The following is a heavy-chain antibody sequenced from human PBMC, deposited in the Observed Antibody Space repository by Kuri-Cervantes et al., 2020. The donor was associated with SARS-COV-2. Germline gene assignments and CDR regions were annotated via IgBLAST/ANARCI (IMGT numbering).Heavy chain of an antibody. CDR1: GGFISMYY. CDR2: INHSGST. Sequence: SETLSLTCTVSGGFISMYYWSWIRQPPGKGLEWIGEINHSGSTNYNPSLKSRVTISVDTSKNQFSLKLSSVTAADTAVYYCASFGGGGSDGGFDPWGQGTLVTVSS. D-gene: IGHD3-16*01. J-gene: IGHJ5*02. V-gene: IGHV4-34*01. CDR3: ASFGGGGSDGGFDP.